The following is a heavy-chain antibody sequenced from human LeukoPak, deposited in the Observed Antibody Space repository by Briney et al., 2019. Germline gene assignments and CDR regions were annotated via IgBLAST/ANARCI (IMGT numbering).Heavy chain of an antibody. CDR3: ARRSRGNMRKTAAAVGWFDP. J-gene: IGHJ5*02. CDR2: IYYSGST. V-gene: IGHV4-59*08. CDR1: GGSINSYY. Sequence: SETLSLTCTVSGGSINSYYWSWIRQPPGKGLEWIGYIYYSGSTNYNPSLKSRVTISLDTSKNQFSLKLSSVTAADTAVYYCARRSRGNMRKTAAAVGWFDPWGQGTLVTVSS. D-gene: IGHD6-13*01.